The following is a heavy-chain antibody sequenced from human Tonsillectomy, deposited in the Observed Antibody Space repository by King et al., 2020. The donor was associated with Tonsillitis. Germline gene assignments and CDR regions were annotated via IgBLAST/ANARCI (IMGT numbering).Heavy chain of an antibody. V-gene: IGHV3-23*04. CDR2: ITGSGTST. J-gene: IGHJ4*02. Sequence: VQLVESGGGLVQPGGSLRLSCAASGFTFSTYAMSWVRQAPGKGLEWVSAITGSGTSTYYTDSVKGRFTISRDKSKNTLYLQVDSLRAEDTAVYFCAKASRDRGSYHDYWGQGALVTVSS. CDR1: GFTFSTYA. CDR3: AKASRDRGSYHDY. D-gene: IGHD1-26*01.